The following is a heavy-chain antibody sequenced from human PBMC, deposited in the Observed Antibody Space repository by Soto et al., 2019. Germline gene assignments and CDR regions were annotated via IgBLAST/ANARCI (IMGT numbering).Heavy chain of an antibody. J-gene: IGHJ4*02. CDR2: IKQDGSEK. V-gene: IGHV3-7*04. D-gene: IGHD1-26*01. CDR1: GFTFNNHW. Sequence: LRLSCAASGFTFNNHWMTWVRQAPGKGLEWVANIKQDGSEKYYVDSVKGRFTISRDNAKNSLYLQMNSLRAEDTAVYYCSRGVGDYWGQGTLVTVSS. CDR3: SRGVGDY.